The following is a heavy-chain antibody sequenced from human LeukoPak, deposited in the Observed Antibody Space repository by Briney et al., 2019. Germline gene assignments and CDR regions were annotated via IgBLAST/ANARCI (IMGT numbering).Heavy chain of an antibody. V-gene: IGHV3-53*01. D-gene: IGHD3-22*01. CDR1: GFTVSSNY. CDR3: ARAQQWLYFDY. J-gene: IGHJ4*02. CDR2: IYSGGST. Sequence: GGSLRLSCAASGFTVSSNYMSWFRQAPGKGLEWVSVIYSGGSTYYADSVRGRFTISRDNSKNTLYLQMNSLRAEDTAVYYCARAQQWLYFDYWGQGTLVTVSS.